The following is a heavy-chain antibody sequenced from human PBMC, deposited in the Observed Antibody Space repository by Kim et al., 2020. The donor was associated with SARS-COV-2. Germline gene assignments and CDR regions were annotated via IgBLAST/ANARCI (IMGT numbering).Heavy chain of an antibody. CDR2: IGRDGNKI. Sequence: GGSLRLSCLASGFRFSYSWMHWVRQGPGEGLLWVARIGRDGNKIRYADFVKGRFTISRDNAKNTLYLQMNSLRVEDTGLYFCVRTRNYDDDYYYAMDIWGQGTSVTVSS. CDR1: GFRFSYSW. CDR3: VRTRNYDDDYYYAMDI. V-gene: IGHV3-74*01. D-gene: IGHD3-3*01. J-gene: IGHJ6*02.